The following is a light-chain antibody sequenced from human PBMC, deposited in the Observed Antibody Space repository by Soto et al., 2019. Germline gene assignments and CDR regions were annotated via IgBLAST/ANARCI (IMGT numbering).Light chain of an antibody. CDR1: SGHSTYA. V-gene: IGLV4-69*01. Sequence: QLVLTQSPSASASLGASVKLTCTLSSGHSTYAIAWHQQQPEKGPRYLMKVNNDXXXXXXXXXXXXFSGSSSGAEGDLTXXXXXXEXXXXYYCQTWNTGMPVVFGGGPKLTVL. CDR2: VNNDXXX. CDR3: QTWNTGMPVV. J-gene: IGLJ2*01.